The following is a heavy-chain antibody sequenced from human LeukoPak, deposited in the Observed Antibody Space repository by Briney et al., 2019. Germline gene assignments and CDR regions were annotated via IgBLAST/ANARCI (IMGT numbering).Heavy chain of an antibody. CDR3: VRRTTGEYYFDY. V-gene: IGHV5-51*01. D-gene: IGHD7-27*01. Sequence: GESLKISCQGSGYNFPIYWIGWVRQMPGQGLEWMGIIYPDDSNTIYGPSFQGQVTISADKSISTAYPQWSSLKASDTAMYYCVRRTTGEYYFDYWGQGTLVTVSS. CDR2: IYPDDSNT. J-gene: IGHJ4*02. CDR1: GYNFPIYW.